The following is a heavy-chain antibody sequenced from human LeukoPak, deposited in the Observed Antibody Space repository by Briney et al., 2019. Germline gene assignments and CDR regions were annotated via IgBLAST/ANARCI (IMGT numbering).Heavy chain of an antibody. Sequence: ASVKVSCKASGYTFTGYYMHWVRQAPGQGLEWMAWINPNSGGTKYAQKFLGRVTMTRDTSISTAYMELSRLRSDDTAVYYCARWGRGSYYAPFFDYWGQGTLVTVSS. V-gene: IGHV1-2*02. CDR2: INPNSGGT. CDR1: GYTFTGYY. D-gene: IGHD1-26*01. J-gene: IGHJ4*02. CDR3: ARWGRGSYYAPFFDY.